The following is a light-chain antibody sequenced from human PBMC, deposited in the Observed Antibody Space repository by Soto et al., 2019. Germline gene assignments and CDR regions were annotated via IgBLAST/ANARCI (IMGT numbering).Light chain of an antibody. V-gene: IGLV4-69*01. J-gene: IGLJ3*02. Sequence: VLIQSPSASASLGASVKLTCTLSSGHINYAIAWYQQQPDKGPRYLMKLNSDGRHTKGDGIPDRFSGSSSGAERYLTISSLQSEDEADYYCQTWDTGIWVFGGGTKVTVL. CDR1: SGHINYA. CDR2: LNSDGRH. CDR3: QTWDTGIWV.